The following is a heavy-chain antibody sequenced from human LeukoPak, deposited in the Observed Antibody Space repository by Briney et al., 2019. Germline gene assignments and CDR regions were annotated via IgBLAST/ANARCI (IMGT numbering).Heavy chain of an antibody. Sequence: SQTLSLTCGVSGDSVSTNGVAWNWIRQSPSRGLEWLGRTYYRLKWYNDYAVSEKSRITINPDTSRNQFSLQLNSVTPEDTAVYYCARGRSSAFDTWGQGTVVTVSS. J-gene: IGHJ3*02. V-gene: IGHV6-1*01. CDR3: ARGRSSAFDT. CDR2: TYYRLKWYN. CDR1: GDSVSTNGVA.